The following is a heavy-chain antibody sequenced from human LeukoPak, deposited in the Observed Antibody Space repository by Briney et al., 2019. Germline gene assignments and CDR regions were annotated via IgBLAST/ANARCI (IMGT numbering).Heavy chain of an antibody. V-gene: IGHV3-23*01. CDR1: GFTFSSYA. D-gene: IGHD3-3*01. CDR3: AGGPKDFWSGYYLNWFDR. CDR2: ISGSGGST. J-gene: IGHJ5*02. Sequence: GGSLRLSCAASGFTFSSYAMSWVRQAPGKGLEWVSAISGSGGSTYYADSVKGRFTISRDNYKNTLYLQMNSLRAEDTAVYYCAGGPKDFWSGYYLNWFDRWGQGTLVTVSS.